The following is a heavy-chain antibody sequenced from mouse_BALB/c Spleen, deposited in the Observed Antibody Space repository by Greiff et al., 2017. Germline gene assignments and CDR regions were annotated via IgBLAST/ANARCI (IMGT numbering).Heavy chain of an antibody. CDR1: GYAFSSSW. V-gene: IGHV1-82*01. CDR3: ARVDYGSSAMDY. CDR2: IYPGDGDT. J-gene: IGHJ4*01. D-gene: IGHD1-1*01. Sequence: QVQLKQSGPELVKPGASVKISCKASGYAFSSSWMNWVKQRPGQGLEWIGRIYPGDGDTNYNGKFKGKATLTADKSSSTAFMQLSSLTSVDSAVYFCARVDYGSSAMDYWGQGTSVTVSS.